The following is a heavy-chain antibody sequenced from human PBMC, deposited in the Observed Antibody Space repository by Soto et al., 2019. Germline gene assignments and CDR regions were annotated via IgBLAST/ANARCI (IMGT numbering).Heavy chain of an antibody. CDR1: GYTLTRYS. CDR3: ATLGTYYFDNSDNYFDF. J-gene: IGHJ4*02. D-gene: IGHD3-22*01. CDR2: INAGNGNT. V-gene: IGHV1-3*01. Sequence: ASVKVSCKASGYTLTRYSIHWVRQAPGQRLEWMGWINAGNGNTKFSQKFQGRVTITRDTSASTAYMELRGLRSEDTAVYYCATLGTYYFDNSDNYFDFWGQGTLVTVSS.